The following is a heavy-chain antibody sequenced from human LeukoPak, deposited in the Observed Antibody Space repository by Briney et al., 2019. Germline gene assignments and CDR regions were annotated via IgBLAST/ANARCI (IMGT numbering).Heavy chain of an antibody. CDR2: ISGSSSTI. CDR1: GFTFSTYS. V-gene: IGHV3-48*02. CDR3: ARDPSVAAAGWGRWFDP. J-gene: IGHJ5*02. Sequence: GGSLRLSCAASGFTFSTYSMNWVRQAPGKGLEWVSYISGSSSTIYYADSVKGRFTISRDNAKNSLYLQVNNLRDADTAVYYCARDPSVAAAGWGRWFDPWGQGTLVTVSS. D-gene: IGHD6-13*01.